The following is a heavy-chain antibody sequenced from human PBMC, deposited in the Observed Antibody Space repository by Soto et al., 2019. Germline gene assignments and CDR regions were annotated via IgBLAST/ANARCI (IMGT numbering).Heavy chain of an antibody. CDR3: ARDQPGYSYGYGLGY. Sequence: EVQLVESGGGLVKPGGSLRLSCAASGFTFSSYSMNWVRQAPGKGLEWVSSISSSSSYIYYADSVKGRCTISRDNANNSLYQQLNSLRAEDTAVYYCARDQPGYSYGYGLGYWGQGTLVTVSS. D-gene: IGHD5-18*01. CDR2: ISSSSSYI. J-gene: IGHJ4*02. V-gene: IGHV3-21*01. CDR1: GFTFSSYS.